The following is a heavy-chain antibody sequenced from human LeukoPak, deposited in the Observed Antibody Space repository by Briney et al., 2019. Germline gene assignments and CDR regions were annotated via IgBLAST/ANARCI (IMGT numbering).Heavy chain of an antibody. V-gene: IGHV3-21*01. CDR2: TSSSSSYI. D-gene: IGHD3-9*01. CDR3: ARGEGYDILWFDP. J-gene: IGHJ5*02. Sequence: GGSLRLSCAASGFTLSSYSMNWVRQAPGKGLEWVSSTSSSSSYIYYADSVKGRFTISRDNAKNSLYLQMNSLRAEDTAVYYCARGEGYDILWFDPWGQGTLVTVSS. CDR1: GFTLSSYS.